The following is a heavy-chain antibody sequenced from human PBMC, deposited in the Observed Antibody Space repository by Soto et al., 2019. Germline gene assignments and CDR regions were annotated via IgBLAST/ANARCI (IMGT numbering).Heavy chain of an antibody. J-gene: IGHJ4*02. V-gene: IGHV4-34*01. D-gene: IGHD6-6*01. Sequence: PSETLSLTCSIYSGSFSGYYWSWIRQPPGKGLEWIGEISQSGNTNYSPSLKSRGSISIDTSKKQFSLNLASVSAADTAVYYCARAPKVSGSSQPRPDFWGQGTLVTVSS. CDR3: ARAPKVSGSSQPRPDF. CDR2: ISQSGNT. CDR1: SGSFSGYY.